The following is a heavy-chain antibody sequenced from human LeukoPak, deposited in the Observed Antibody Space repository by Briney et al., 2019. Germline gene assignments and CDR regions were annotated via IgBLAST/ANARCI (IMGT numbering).Heavy chain of an antibody. CDR1: GFTFSSYS. CDR2: ISSSSSYI. D-gene: IGHD3-10*01. J-gene: IGHJ4*02. Sequence: GGSLRLSCAASGFTFSSYSMNWVRQAPGKGLEWVSSISSSSSYIYYADSVKGRFTISRDNAKNSLYLQVNSLRAEDTAVYYCARVSWFDELPNYWGQGTLVSVSS. V-gene: IGHV3-21*04. CDR3: ARVSWFDELPNY.